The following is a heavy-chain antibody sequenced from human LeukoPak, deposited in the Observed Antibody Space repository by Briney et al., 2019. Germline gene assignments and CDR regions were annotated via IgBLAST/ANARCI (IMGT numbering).Heavy chain of an antibody. CDR3: ARDSYGYGYLDY. V-gene: IGHV3-33*01. D-gene: IGHD5-18*01. Sequence: GGSLRLSCAASGFTFSSYGMHWVRQAPGKGLEWVAVIWYDGSNKYYADSVKGRLTISRDNSKNTLYLQMNSLRAEDTAVYYCARDSYGYGYLDYWGQGTLVTVSS. CDR2: IWYDGSNK. J-gene: IGHJ4*02. CDR1: GFTFSSYG.